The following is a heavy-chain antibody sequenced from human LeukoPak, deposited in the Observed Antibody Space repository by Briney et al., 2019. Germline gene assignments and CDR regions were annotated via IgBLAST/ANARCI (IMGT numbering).Heavy chain of an antibody. V-gene: IGHV1-2*02. CDR2: INPNSGGT. CDR1: GYTFTGYY. J-gene: IGHJ6*03. D-gene: IGHD6-6*01. Sequence: EASVKVSCKASGYTFTGYYMHWVRQAPGQGLEWMGWINPNSGGTNYAQKFQGRVTMTRDTSISTAYMELSRLRSDDTAVYYCASRNPYSSSPRYYYYMDVWGKGTTVTVSS. CDR3: ASRNPYSSSPRYYYYMDV.